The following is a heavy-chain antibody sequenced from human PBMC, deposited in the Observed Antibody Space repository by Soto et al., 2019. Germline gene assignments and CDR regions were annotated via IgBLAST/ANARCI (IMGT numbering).Heavy chain of an antibody. CDR2: IYYCGST. V-gene: IGHV4-61*01. J-gene: IGHJ4*02. CDR1: GGSVSSGSYY. CDR3: AREPGYYYDSSGYYYGIDY. Sequence: QVQLQESGPGLVKPSETLSLTCTVSGGSVSSGSYYWSCIRQPPGKGLEWIGYIYYCGSTNYNPSLKSRVTISVATAKNQFSLKLSSVTAADMAVYCCAREPGYYYDSSGYYYGIDYWGRGTLVTVSS. D-gene: IGHD3-22*01.